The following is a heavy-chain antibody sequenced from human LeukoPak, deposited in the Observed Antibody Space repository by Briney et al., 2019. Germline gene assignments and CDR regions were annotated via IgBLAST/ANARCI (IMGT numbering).Heavy chain of an antibody. D-gene: IGHD3-16*01. Sequence: PETLSLTCTVSGGSISSYYWSWIRQPPGKGLEWIGYIYTSGSTNYNPSLKSRVTISVDTSKNQFSLKLSSVTAADTAVYYCARHEGGRDYWGQGTLVTVSS. CDR2: IYTSGST. CDR3: ARHEGGRDY. J-gene: IGHJ4*02. V-gene: IGHV4-4*09. CDR1: GGSISSYY.